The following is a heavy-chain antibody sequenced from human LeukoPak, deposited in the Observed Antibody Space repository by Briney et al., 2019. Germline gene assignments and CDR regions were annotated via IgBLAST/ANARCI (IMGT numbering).Heavy chain of an antibody. V-gene: IGHV3-23*01. J-gene: IGHJ4*02. Sequence: PGGSLRLSCTASGFTFSSYAMSWVRLAPGKGLEWVSAIVGSGDSTHYADSVKGRFTISRDNSKNTLFLQMNSLRAEDTAVYYCAKSHASIWNVYDYWGQGTLVTVSS. CDR2: IVGSGDST. D-gene: IGHD1-1*01. CDR1: GFTFSSYA. CDR3: AKSHASIWNVYDY.